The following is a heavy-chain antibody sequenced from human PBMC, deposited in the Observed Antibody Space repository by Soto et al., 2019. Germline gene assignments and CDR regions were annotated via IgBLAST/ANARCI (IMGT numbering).Heavy chain of an antibody. CDR1: GFTFSTYA. CDR3: ATRHLSFCSGGTCNPFDF. V-gene: IGHV3-23*01. Sequence: GGSLRLSCAASGFTFSTYAMNWVRQAPGKGLEWVSTISVGGDYTYYADSVKGRFTISRDNSKNTQYLQMSSLRADDTAMYYCATRHLSFCSGGTCNPFDFWGQGALVTVSS. D-gene: IGHD2-15*01. CDR2: ISVGGDYT. J-gene: IGHJ4*02.